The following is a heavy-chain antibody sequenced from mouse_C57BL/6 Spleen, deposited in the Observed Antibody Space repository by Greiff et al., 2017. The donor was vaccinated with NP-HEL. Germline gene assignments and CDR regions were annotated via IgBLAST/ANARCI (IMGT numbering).Heavy chain of an antibody. J-gene: IGHJ2*01. V-gene: IGHV5-17*01. Sequence: EVKLVESGGGLVKPGGSLKLSCAASGFTFSDYGMHWVRQAPEKGLEWVAYISSGSSTIYSADTVTGRFNISRDNAKNTLFLQMTRLRSEDTAMYYCARGDFDYWGQGTTLTVSS. CDR2: ISSGSSTI. CDR1: GFTFSDYG. CDR3: ARGDFDY.